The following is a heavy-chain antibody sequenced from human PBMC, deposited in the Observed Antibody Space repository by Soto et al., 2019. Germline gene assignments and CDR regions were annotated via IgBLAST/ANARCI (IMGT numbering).Heavy chain of an antibody. Sequence: SETLSLTCTVSGGSISSYYWSWIRQPPGKGLERIGYIYYRGSTNYNPSLKSRVTISVDTSKNQFSLKLSSVTAADTAVYYCARSSYGDYVYFDYWGQGTLVTVSS. J-gene: IGHJ4*02. D-gene: IGHD4-17*01. V-gene: IGHV4-59*01. CDR1: GGSISSYY. CDR3: ARSSYGDYVYFDY. CDR2: IYYRGST.